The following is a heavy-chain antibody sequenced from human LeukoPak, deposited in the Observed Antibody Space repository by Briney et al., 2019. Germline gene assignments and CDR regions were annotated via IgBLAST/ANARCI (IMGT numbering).Heavy chain of an antibody. V-gene: IGHV4-39*01. CDR2: VYYSGTA. CDR3: ARYFREGYKVPRH. J-gene: IGHJ4*02. CDR1: GGSISSSSYY. Sequence: SETLSLTCTVSGGSISSSSYYWGWNRQPPGKGLEWIASVYYSGTAYYNPSLGSRVTISVDTSKNQFSLKLSSVTAADTAVYYCARYFREGYKVPRHWGQGTLVTVSS. D-gene: IGHD5-24*01.